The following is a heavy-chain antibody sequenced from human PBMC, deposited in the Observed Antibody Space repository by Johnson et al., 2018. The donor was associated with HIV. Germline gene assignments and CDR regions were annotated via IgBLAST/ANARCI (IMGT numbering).Heavy chain of an antibody. J-gene: IGHJ3*02. V-gene: IGHV3-43*02. CDR1: AFTFSSYA. Sequence: VQLVESGGGVVQPGRSLRLSCAASAFTFSSYAMHWVRQAPGKGLEWVSLISWDGGSTYYADSVKGRFTISRDNSKNSLYLQMNSLRTEDTAVYYCAKGASSSDHGAFDIWGQGTMVTVSS. CDR3: AKGASSSDHGAFDI. D-gene: IGHD6-6*01. CDR2: ISWDGGST.